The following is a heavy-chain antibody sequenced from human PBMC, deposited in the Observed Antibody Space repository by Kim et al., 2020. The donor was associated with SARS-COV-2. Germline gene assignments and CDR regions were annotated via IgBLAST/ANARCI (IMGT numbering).Heavy chain of an antibody. J-gene: IGHJ6*02. Sequence: SVKVSCKASGGTFSSYAISWVRQAPGQGLEWMGGIIPIFGTANYAQKFQGRVTITADESTSTAYMELSSLRSEDTAVYYCARVGPHDYGDYGPLRSGVRHYYYGMDVWGQGTTVTVSS. CDR2: IIPIFGTA. D-gene: IGHD4-17*01. V-gene: IGHV1-69*13. CDR3: ARVGPHDYGDYGPLRSGVRHYYYGMDV. CDR1: GGTFSSYA.